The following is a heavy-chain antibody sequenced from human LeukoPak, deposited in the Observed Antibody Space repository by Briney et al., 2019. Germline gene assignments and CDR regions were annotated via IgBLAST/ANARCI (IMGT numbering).Heavy chain of an antibody. CDR1: GGTFSSYA. D-gene: IGHD3-3*01. Sequence: RASVKVSCRASGGTFSSYAISWVRQAPGQGLEWMGGIIPIFGTADYAQKFQGRVTITTDESTSTAYMGLSSLRSEDTAVYYCARGQSATGSNYDFWSGYYSWFDPWGQGTLVTVSS. V-gene: IGHV1-69*05. CDR3: ARGQSATGSNYDFWSGYYSWFDP. J-gene: IGHJ5*02. CDR2: IIPIFGTA.